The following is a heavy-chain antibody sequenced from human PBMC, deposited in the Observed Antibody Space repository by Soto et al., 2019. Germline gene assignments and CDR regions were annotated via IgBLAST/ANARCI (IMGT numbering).Heavy chain of an antibody. J-gene: IGHJ4*02. CDR1: GDSVSSNSAA. V-gene: IGHV6-1*01. CDR2: TYYRSKWYS. CDR3: ARGRGIAAAGINYFDY. Sequence: SQTLSLTCAISGDSVSSNSAAWNWIRQSPSRGLEWLGRTYYRSKWYSDYAVSVKSRITINPDTSKNQFSLQLNSVTPEDTAVYYCARGRGIAAAGINYFDYWCQGTLVTVSS. D-gene: IGHD6-13*01.